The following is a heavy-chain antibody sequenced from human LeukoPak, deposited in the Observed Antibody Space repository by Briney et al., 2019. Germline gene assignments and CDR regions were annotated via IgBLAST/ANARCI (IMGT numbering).Heavy chain of an antibody. CDR3: ARGSPGSHYDILTGYYGMDY. Sequence: SVKVSCKASGGTFSSYAISWVRQAPGQGLEWMGGIIPIFGTANYAQKFQGRVTITADESTSTAYMELSSLRSEDTAVYYCARGSPGSHYDILTGYYGMDYWGQGTLVTVSS. D-gene: IGHD3-9*01. J-gene: IGHJ4*02. V-gene: IGHV1-69*01. CDR2: IIPIFGTA. CDR1: GGTFSSYA.